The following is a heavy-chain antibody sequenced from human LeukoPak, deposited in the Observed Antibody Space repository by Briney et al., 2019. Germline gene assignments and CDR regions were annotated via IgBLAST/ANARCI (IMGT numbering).Heavy chain of an antibody. CDR1: TGSISSNY. CDR2: IYYSGST. J-gene: IGHJ3*02. V-gene: IGHV4-59*01. CDR3: ARDYGGNPGAFDI. Sequence: SETLSLTCTVSTGSISSNYWSWIRQPPGKGLEWIGYIYYSGSTNYNPSLKSRVTISVDTSKNQFSLKLSSVTAADTAVYYCARDYGGNPGAFDIWGQGTMVTVSS. D-gene: IGHD4-23*01.